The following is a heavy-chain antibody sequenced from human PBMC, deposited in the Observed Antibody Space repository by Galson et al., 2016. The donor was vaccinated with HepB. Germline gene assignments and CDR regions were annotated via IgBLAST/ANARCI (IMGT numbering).Heavy chain of an antibody. J-gene: IGHJ4*02. CDR1: GGSVSSGVAYF. V-gene: IGHV4-31*03. CDR2: IHYRENT. D-gene: IGHD1-14*01. CDR3: ARTVRGSESPNFAY. Sequence: TLSLTCTVSGGSVSSGVAYFWSWIRQHPGKGLEWIGYIHYRENTYYNPSLQSRVDMSLDASKNQFSLRLSSVTAADTAVYYCARTVRGSESPNFAYWGQGTLGTVSS.